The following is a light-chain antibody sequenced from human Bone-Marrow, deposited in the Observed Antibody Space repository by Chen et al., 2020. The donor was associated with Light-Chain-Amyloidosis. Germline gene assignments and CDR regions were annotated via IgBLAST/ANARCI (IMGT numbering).Light chain of an antibody. Sequence: SYVLTLPSSVSVAPGQTATIACGGNNIGSTSVHWYQQTPGQAPLLVVYDDSDRPSGIPERLSGSNSGNTATLTISGVEAGDEADYYCQVWDRSSDRPVFGGGTKLTVL. CDR1: NIGSTS. CDR3: QVWDRSSDRPV. V-gene: IGLV3-21*02. J-gene: IGLJ3*02. CDR2: DDS.